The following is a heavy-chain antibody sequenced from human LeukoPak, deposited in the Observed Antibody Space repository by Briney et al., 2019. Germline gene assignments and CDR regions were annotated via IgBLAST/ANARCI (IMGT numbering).Heavy chain of an antibody. Sequence: SVKVSCTASGYTFTSFGISWVRQAPGQGLEWMGWISAYNGNTNYAQKLQGRVTMTTDTSTSTVYMELRSLRSDDTAVYYCARDRGWELGYCTGGSCYDENWFDPWGQGTLVTVSS. D-gene: IGHD2-15*01. CDR3: ARDRGWELGYCTGGSCYDENWFDP. CDR1: GYTFTSFG. J-gene: IGHJ5*02. CDR2: ISAYNGNT. V-gene: IGHV1-18*01.